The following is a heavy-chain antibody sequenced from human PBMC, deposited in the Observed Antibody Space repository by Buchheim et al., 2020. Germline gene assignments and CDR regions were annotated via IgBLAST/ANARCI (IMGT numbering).Heavy chain of an antibody. CDR2: ISHSGSA. V-gene: IGHV4-34*01. CDR1: GGSFSGYD. Sequence: QVQLQQWGAGLLKPSETLSLTCAVYGGSFSGYDWSWIRQAPGKGLEWIGEISHSGSANYSPSLKSRLTVSLDTSKNQFSLKLSYVTAADTAVYYCARGRYDFWSKIRRVNWFDPWGQGTL. J-gene: IGHJ5*02. D-gene: IGHD3-3*01. CDR3: ARGRYDFWSKIRRVNWFDP.